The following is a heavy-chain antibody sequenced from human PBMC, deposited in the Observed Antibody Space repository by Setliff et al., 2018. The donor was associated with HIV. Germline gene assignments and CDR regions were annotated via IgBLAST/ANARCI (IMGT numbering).Heavy chain of an antibody. V-gene: IGHV4-39*01. CDR2: IYHSGKT. CDR3: ARGHCSGTNCYGVDYYGMDV. J-gene: IGHJ6*02. D-gene: IGHD2-2*01. Sequence: PSETLSLTCTVSGGSISDNKYYWSWIRQPPGKGLEWTGSIYHSGKTYYNPSLKSRLTISVDTSKNQFSLKLSSVTAADTAVYYCARGHCSGTNCYGVDYYGMDVWGQGTTVTVSS. CDR1: GGSISDNKYY.